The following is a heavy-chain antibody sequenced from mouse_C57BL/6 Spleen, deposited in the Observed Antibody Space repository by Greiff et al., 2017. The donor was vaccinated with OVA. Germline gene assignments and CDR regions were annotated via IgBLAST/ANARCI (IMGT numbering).Heavy chain of an antibody. Sequence: EVKLMESGGGLVKPGGSLKLSCPASGFTFRDYGMHWVRQAPEKGLEWVAYISSGSSTIYYADTVKGRFTISRDNAKNTLFLQMTSLRSEDTAMYYCAKDYYGSSFEYYAMDYWGQGTSVTVSS. J-gene: IGHJ4*01. CDR3: AKDYYGSSFEYYAMDY. D-gene: IGHD1-1*01. CDR1: GFTFRDYG. CDR2: ISSGSSTI. V-gene: IGHV5-17*01.